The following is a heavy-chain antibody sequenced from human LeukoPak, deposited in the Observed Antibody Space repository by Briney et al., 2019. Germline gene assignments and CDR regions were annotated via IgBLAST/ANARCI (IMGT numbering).Heavy chain of an antibody. CDR1: GFTFSSYE. J-gene: IGHJ4*02. V-gene: IGHV3-30*18. D-gene: IGHD6-13*01. CDR2: ISYDGTNK. CDR3: AKDVRIAATGHGFDY. Sequence: GRSLAVSCAASGFTFSSYEINWVGQAPGKGLEWVAVISYDGTNKYYADSVKGRFTISRDNSKNTLYLQMNSLRVEDTAVYYCAKDVRIAATGHGFDYWGQGTLVTVSS.